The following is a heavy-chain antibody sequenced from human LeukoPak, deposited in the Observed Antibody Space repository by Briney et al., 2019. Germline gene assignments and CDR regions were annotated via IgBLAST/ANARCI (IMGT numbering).Heavy chain of an antibody. Sequence: GGSLRLSCAASGFTFSSYAMSWVRQAPGKGLEWVSSISSSSSYIYYADSVKGRFTISRDNAKNSLYLQMNSLRAEDTAVYYCARSIMITFGGVIAIDAFDIWGQGTMVTVSS. CDR2: ISSSSSYI. J-gene: IGHJ3*02. CDR3: ARSIMITFGGVIAIDAFDI. D-gene: IGHD3-16*02. CDR1: GFTFSSYA. V-gene: IGHV3-21*01.